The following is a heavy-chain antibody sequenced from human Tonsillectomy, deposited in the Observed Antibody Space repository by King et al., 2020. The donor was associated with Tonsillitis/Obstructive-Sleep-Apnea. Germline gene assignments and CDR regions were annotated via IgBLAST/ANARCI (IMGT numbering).Heavy chain of an antibody. CDR1: GASISSSNW. CDR3: ARRYELHGDYYYYYMDV. CDR2: IYHSGST. V-gene: IGHV4-4*02. J-gene: IGHJ6*03. Sequence: VQLQESGPGLVKPSGTLSLTCAVSGASISSSNWWSWVRQPPGKGLEWIGEIYHSGSTNYNPSLKSRVTISVDKSKNQFSLKLSSVTAADTAVYYCARRYELHGDYYYYYMDVWGKGTTVTVSS. D-gene: IGHD4-17*01.